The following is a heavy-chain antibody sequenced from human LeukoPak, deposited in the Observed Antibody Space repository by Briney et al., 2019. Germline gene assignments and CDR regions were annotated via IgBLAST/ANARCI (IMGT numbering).Heavy chain of an antibody. CDR2: IWYDGSIK. CDR3: AKADEMNMDY. Sequence: GGSLRLSCAASGFTFSRYGMHWVRQAPGKGLEWVAVIWYDGSIKYYADSVMGRFTISKDNSKNTLDLQMNSLRAEDTAVYYCAKADEMNMDYWGQGTLVTVSS. V-gene: IGHV3-33*06. D-gene: IGHD2/OR15-2a*01. CDR1: GFTFSRYG. J-gene: IGHJ4*02.